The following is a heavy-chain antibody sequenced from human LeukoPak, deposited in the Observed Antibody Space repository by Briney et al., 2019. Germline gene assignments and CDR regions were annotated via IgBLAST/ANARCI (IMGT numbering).Heavy chain of an antibody. CDR3: ARDTAAGRGRFDY. D-gene: IGHD6-13*01. V-gene: IGHV3-21*01. CDR2: ISSSSSYI. Sequence: GGSLRLSCAASGFTFSSYWMSWVRQAPGKGLEWVSSISSSSSYIYYADSVKGRFTISRDNAKNSLYLQMNSLRAEDTAVYYCARDTAAGRGRFDYWGQGTLVTVSS. CDR1: GFTFSSYW. J-gene: IGHJ4*02.